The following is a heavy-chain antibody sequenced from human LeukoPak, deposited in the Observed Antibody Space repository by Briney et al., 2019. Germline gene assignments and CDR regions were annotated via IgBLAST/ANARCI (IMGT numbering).Heavy chain of an antibody. D-gene: IGHD5-12*01. J-gene: IGHJ4*02. CDR3: VRSAQGRGGYAFDY. CDR2: ISYSGST. CDR1: GGSISTFY. Sequence: SETLSLTCTVSGGSISTFYWSWIRRPPGKGLEWIGYISYSGSTNYNPSLKSRVTISVDTSKNQFFLKLSSVTAADTAVYYCVRSAQGRGGYAFDYWGQGTLVTVSS. V-gene: IGHV4-59*08.